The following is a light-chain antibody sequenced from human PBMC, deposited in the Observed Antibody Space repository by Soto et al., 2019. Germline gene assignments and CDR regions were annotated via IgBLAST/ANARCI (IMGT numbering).Light chain of an antibody. J-gene: IGKJ4*01. V-gene: IGKV4-1*01. Sequence: DIVMTQSPDSLAVSLGERATSNCKSSQSVLYSSDNKNYLAWYQQKPGQPPRLLIYWASTRESGVPDRFSGSGSGTDFTLTITSLQAEDVAVYYCQQYYSNPLTFGGGTKVEIK. CDR3: QQYYSNPLT. CDR1: QSVLYSSDNKNY. CDR2: WAS.